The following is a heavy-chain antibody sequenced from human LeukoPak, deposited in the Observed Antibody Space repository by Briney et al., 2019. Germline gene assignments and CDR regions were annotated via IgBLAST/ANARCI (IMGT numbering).Heavy chain of an antibody. Sequence: AGGSRRLSCSASGFTFSSYAMHWVRQAPGKGLECVSALTGDGGRTYYADSVKGRFTISRDNSKNTLYLQMSSLRVEDTAVYYCVKDPFYGGNPLYYFDYWGQGTLVAVSS. D-gene: IGHD4-23*01. CDR3: VKDPFYGGNPLYYFDY. CDR1: GFTFSSYA. CDR2: LTGDGGRT. J-gene: IGHJ4*02. V-gene: IGHV3-64D*06.